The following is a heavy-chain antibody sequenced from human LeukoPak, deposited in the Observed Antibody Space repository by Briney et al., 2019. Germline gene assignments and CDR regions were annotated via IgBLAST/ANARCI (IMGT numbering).Heavy chain of an antibody. D-gene: IGHD5-12*01. CDR1: GFTVSSNY. Sequence: GGSLRLSCAASGFTVSSNYMSWVRQAPGKGLEWVSVIYGGGSTKYADSVKGRLTTSRDNSKNTLYLQMNSLRAEDTAVYYCARGSGYSGYGFDYWGQGTLVTVSS. V-gene: IGHV3-53*01. CDR3: ARGSGYSGYGFDY. J-gene: IGHJ4*02. CDR2: IYGGGST.